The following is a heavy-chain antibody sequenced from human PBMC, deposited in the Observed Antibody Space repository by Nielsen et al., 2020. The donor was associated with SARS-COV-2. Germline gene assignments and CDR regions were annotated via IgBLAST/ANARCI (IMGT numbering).Heavy chain of an antibody. D-gene: IGHD3-10*01. J-gene: IGHJ6*02. CDR3: ARDRYYGSGSYRYYYGMDV. CDR2: IEQDGSEK. V-gene: IGHV3-7*03. Sequence: WIRQPPGKGLEWVANIEQDGSEKYYVDSVKGRFTISRDNAKNSLYLQMNSLRAEDTAVYYCARDRYYGSGSYRYYYGMDVWGQGTTVTVSS.